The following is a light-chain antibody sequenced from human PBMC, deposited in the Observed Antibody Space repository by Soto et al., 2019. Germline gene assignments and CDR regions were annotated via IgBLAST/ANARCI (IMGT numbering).Light chain of an antibody. CDR1: TSDVGRYNY. V-gene: IGLV2-14*01. Sequence: QSALTQPASVSGSPGQSITISCTGTTSDVGRYNYVSWYQQHPGKAPKLIISDVSNRPSGVSNRFSGSKSGNTASLTISGLQAEDEADYYCNSYTSTSTYVFGTGTKVTVL. J-gene: IGLJ1*01. CDR3: NSYTSTSTYV. CDR2: DVS.